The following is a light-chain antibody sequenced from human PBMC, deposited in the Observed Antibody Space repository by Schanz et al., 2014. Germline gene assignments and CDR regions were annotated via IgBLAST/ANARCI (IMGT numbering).Light chain of an antibody. V-gene: IGKV3D-15*01. CDR3: QQYGDSPPT. CDR2: GTS. J-gene: IGKJ4*01. CDR1: QSVSSN. Sequence: EIVMTQSPATLSVSPGERATLSCRASQSVSSNLAWYQQKPGQAPRLLIYGTSIRATGIPDRFSGSGSGTDFTLTITSLQPEDFAVYSCQQYGDSPPTFGPGTKVEI.